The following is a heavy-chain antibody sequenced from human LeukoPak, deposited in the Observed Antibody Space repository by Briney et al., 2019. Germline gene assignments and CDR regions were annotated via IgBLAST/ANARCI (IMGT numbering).Heavy chain of an antibody. CDR1: GFTFSNYG. CDR2: ISGSGGST. CDR3: AKDGVMITPKYFDY. V-gene: IGHV3-23*01. J-gene: IGHJ4*02. Sequence: GGSLRLSCAASGFTFSNYGMSWVRQAPGKGLEWVSAISGSGGSTYYADSVKGRFTISRDNSKNTLYLQMNSLRAEDTAVYYCAKDGVMITPKYFDYWGQGTLVTVSS. D-gene: IGHD3-16*01.